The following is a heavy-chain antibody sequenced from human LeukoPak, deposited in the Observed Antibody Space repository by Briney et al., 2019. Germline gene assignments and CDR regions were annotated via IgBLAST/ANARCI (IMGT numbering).Heavy chain of an antibody. V-gene: IGHV3-23*01. CDR3: AKGDKPVIAMVKFDY. D-gene: IGHD5-18*01. J-gene: IGHJ5*01. CDR1: GFTFTSYG. CDR2: ISGSGDST. Sequence: PGGSLRLSCAASGFTFTSYGMTWVRQAPGKGLEWVSGISGSGDSTYYADSVKGRFTISRDNSKNTLYLQMNSLRAEDTAVYYCAKGDKPVIAMVKFDYWGHGTLVTVSS.